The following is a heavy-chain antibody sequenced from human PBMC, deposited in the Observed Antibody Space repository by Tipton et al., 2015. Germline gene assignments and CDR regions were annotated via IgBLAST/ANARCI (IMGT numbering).Heavy chain of an antibody. CDR2: IYYSGST. CDR1: GDSVSSVSYY. Sequence: TLSLTCTVSGDSVSSVSYYWSWIRQPPGKGLEWIGYIYYSGSTNYNPSLKSRVTISVDTSKNQFSLKLSSVTAADTAVYYCATVPTRYYDFWSGPYSGWFDPWGQGSLVTVSS. J-gene: IGHJ5*02. V-gene: IGHV4-61*01. CDR3: ATVPTRYYDFWSGPYSGWFDP. D-gene: IGHD3-3*01.